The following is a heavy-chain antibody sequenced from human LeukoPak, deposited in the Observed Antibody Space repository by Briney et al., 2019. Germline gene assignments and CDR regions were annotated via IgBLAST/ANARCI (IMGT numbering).Heavy chain of an antibody. CDR2: INTDGSNT. J-gene: IGHJ4*02. Sequence: GGSLRLSCAASGFTFNTYWMHWVRQAPGKGLVWVSRINTDGSNTNYADSVKGRFTISRDNAKNTLYLQMSSLRAEDTAVYYCARGRGLGEFAVASFDSWGQGTLVTVSS. CDR1: GFTFNTYW. V-gene: IGHV3-74*01. D-gene: IGHD3-10*01. CDR3: ARGRGLGEFAVASFDS.